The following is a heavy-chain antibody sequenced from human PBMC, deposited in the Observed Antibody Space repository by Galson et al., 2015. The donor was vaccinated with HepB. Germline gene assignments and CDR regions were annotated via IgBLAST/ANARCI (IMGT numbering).Heavy chain of an antibody. Sequence: SLRLSCAASGFTFSSYGMHWVRQAPGKGLEWVAVISYDGSNKYYADSVKGRFTISRDNSKNTLYLQMNSLRAEDTAVYYCALIAAAGADAFDIWGQGTMVTVSS. CDR2: ISYDGSNK. V-gene: IGHV3-30*03. J-gene: IGHJ3*02. D-gene: IGHD6-13*01. CDR3: ALIAAAGADAFDI. CDR1: GFTFSSYG.